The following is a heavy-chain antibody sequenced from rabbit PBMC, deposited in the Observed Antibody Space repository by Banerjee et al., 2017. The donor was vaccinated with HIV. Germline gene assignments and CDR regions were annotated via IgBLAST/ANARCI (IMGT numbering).Heavy chain of an antibody. Sequence: QQQLVESGGDLVQPEGSLTLTCTASGFSFSGSYFMCWVRQAPGKGLEWIGCIDTGDGRTWYASWAKGRFTISKTSSTTVTLQMTSLTAADTATYFCARDTDNYTGYDLWGPGTLVTVS. J-gene: IGHJ6*01. CDR1: GFSFSGSYF. V-gene: IGHV1S45*01. D-gene: IGHD7-1*01. CDR3: ARDTDNYTGYDL. CDR2: IDTGDGRT.